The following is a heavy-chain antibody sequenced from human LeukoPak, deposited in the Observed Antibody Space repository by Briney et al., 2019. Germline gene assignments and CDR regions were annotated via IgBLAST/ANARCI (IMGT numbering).Heavy chain of an antibody. CDR3: ARYGKSGTYSHGFDV. Sequence: GESLKISCEAFGYSFTGHWIGWVRQMPGRGLEFMGTIYPGDSDTRYRPSFEGRVTISADKSINTAHLQWSGLKASDTAMYYCARYGKSGTYSHGFDVWGQGTMVIVSS. J-gene: IGHJ3*01. CDR1: GYSFTGHW. V-gene: IGHV5-51*01. CDR2: IYPGDSDT. D-gene: IGHD3-10*01.